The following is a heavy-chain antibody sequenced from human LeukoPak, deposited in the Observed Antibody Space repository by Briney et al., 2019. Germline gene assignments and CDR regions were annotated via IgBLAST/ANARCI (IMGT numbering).Heavy chain of an antibody. D-gene: IGHD2-2*01. CDR2: ITVNNGYT. J-gene: IGHJ4*02. CDR1: GYTFTSHG. V-gene: IGHV1-18*01. CDR3: AKVHCVSTNCNHIWTYFDY. Sequence: ASVKVSCKAAGYTFTSHGFIWLRQAPGQGLEWMGWITVNNGYTKYAQELQGRVTMTTDTSTSTAYMELRSLRSDDTAVYYCAKVHCVSTNCNHIWTYFDYWGQGALVTVSS.